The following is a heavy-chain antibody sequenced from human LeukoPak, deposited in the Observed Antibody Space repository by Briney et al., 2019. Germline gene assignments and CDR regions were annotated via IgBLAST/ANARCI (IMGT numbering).Heavy chain of an antibody. Sequence: SGTLSLTCTVSGGSISSGSYYWVWIRQPPGKGLEWIGSIYYSGSTYYNPSLKSRVTISVDTSKNQFSLKLSSVTAADTAVYYCARRPIVVVPAAMPDDAFDIWGQGTMVTVSS. CDR1: GGSISSGSYY. D-gene: IGHD2-2*01. V-gene: IGHV4-39*01. CDR2: IYYSGST. CDR3: ARRPIVVVPAAMPDDAFDI. J-gene: IGHJ3*02.